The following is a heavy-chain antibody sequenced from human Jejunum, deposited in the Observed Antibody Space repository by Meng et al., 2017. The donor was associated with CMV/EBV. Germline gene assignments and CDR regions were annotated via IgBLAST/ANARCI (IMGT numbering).Heavy chain of an antibody. CDR3: AREWSTWQPFDF. Sequence: SGSSMSSYYWSGSRQPPGKELEWIGYINYSGRTNYSPSLKSRVTISVDTSKNQLSLNLRSVTAADTAVYYCAREWSTWQPFDFWGQGALVTVSS. V-gene: IGHV4-59*01. D-gene: IGHD2-15*01. CDR2: INYSGRT. J-gene: IGHJ4*02. CDR1: GSSMSSYY.